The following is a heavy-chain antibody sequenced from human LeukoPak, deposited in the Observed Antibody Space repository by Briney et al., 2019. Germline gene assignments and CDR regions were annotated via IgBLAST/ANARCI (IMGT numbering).Heavy chain of an antibody. V-gene: IGHV3-66*01. CDR2: IYSGGST. CDR3: ARAIAVAGTADDY. J-gene: IGHJ4*02. CDR1: GFTVSSNY. D-gene: IGHD6-19*01. Sequence: GGSLRLSRAASGFTVSSNYMSWVRQAPGKGLEWVSVIYSGGSTYYADSVKGRFTISRDNSKNTLYLQMNSLRAEDTAVYYCARAIAVAGTADDYWGQGTLVTVSS.